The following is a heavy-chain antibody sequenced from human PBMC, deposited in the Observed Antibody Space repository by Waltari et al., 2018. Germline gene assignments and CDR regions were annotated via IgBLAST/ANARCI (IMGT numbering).Heavy chain of an antibody. D-gene: IGHD6-13*01. J-gene: IGHJ4*02. CDR1: GTSITNYY. CDR2: ISDIGNT. Sequence: GPGLVKPSETLSLTCIVSGTSITNYYWSWIRQPPGKGLEWIGLISDIGNTKYNPSLKSRVTISGDTSKNQFSLKMSAVTAADTAVFYCARMSGAAAGKFDYWGQGTLVTVSS. CDR3: ARMSGAAAGKFDY. V-gene: IGHV4-59*01.